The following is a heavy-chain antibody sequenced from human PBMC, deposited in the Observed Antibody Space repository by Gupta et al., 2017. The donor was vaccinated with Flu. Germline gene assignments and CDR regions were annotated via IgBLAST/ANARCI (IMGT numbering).Heavy chain of an antibody. CDR1: GFTFSSYS. Sequence: EVQLVESGGGLVKPGGSLRLSCGGSGFTFSSYSMNWVRQAPGKGLEWVSSISRSSNYIHYADSVKGRFTISRDNARHSLYLQMNSLRVEDTGVYYCARAYNWNDVDDWGQGTLVTVSS. CDR2: ISRSSNYI. V-gene: IGHV3-21*02. CDR3: ARAYNWNDVDD. D-gene: IGHD1-20*01. J-gene: IGHJ4*02.